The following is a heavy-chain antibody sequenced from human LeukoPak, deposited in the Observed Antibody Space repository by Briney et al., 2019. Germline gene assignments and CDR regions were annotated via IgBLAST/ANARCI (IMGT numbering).Heavy chain of an antibody. J-gene: IGHJ4*02. CDR3: ARGGNRFGGFYFDY. Sequence: SETLSLTCTVSADSLSSGGHYWAWIRQLPGKGLESIGFIHHSGSSRHNPSLKDRVAISVDASRKQFALRLSSVAAADTAIYYCARGGNRFGGFYFDYWGQGIQVIVSS. CDR1: ADSLSSGGHY. CDR2: IHHSGSS. V-gene: IGHV4-31*03. D-gene: IGHD3-10*01.